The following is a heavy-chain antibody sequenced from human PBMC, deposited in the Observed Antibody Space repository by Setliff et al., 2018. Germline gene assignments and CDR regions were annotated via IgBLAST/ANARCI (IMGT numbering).Heavy chain of an antibody. CDR1: GGSITSGSNY. J-gene: IGHJ4*02. CDR2: IDPSGNT. Sequence: SETLSLTCTVSGGSITSGSNYWSWIRQPAGRGLEWMGHIDPSGNTNYHPSLRSRVTISRDTSKNQFSLKLTSVTAADAAVYFCARSLSSGSYWNPRPFYSDSWGQGTLVTVSS. D-gene: IGHD3-10*01. CDR3: ARSLSSGSYWNPRPFYSDS. V-gene: IGHV4-61*09.